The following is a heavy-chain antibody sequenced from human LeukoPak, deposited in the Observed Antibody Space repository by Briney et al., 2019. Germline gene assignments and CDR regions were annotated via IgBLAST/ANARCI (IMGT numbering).Heavy chain of an antibody. CDR2: ISSSSSYS. CDR3: AAGTAADF. CDR1: GIPFSDYY. V-gene: IGHV3-11*03. Sequence: GGSLRLSCIVSGIPFSDYYMNWIRQAPGKGLEWISYISSSSSYSDYADSVKGRFTISRDNAKSALYLQLNSLRLEDTAVYYCAAGTAADFWGPGTLVTVSS. D-gene: IGHD6-13*01. J-gene: IGHJ4*02.